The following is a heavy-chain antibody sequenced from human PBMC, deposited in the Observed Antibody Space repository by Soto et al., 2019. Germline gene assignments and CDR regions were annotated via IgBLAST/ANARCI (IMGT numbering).Heavy chain of an antibody. V-gene: IGHV3-64*01. CDR2: ISSNGVGT. CDR1: GFTLSGYA. D-gene: IGHD6-6*01. Sequence: GGSLRLSCAASGFTLSGYAMDWVRQAPGKGLEYVSGISSNGVGTYYANSVQGRFTISRDNSKNTVYLQMGSLRPEDFAVFYCARRARPDFYYMDVWGKGTTVTVSS. J-gene: IGHJ6*03. CDR3: ARRARPDFYYMDV.